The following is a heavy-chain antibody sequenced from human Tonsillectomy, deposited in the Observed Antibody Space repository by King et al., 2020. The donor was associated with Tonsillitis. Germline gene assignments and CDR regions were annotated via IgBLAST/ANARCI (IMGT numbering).Heavy chain of an antibody. D-gene: IGHD2-21*02. J-gene: IGHJ6*02. CDR2: ISSTSTTI. CDR3: ARERVFGCDRMDV. Sequence: VQLVESGGGLVQPGGSLRLSCAASGFTFSSNSFNWVRQAPGKGLEWLAYISSTSTTIYYADSVKGRFTISRDNAKSSLHLQMNRLRAEDTAVYYCARERVFGCDRMDVWGQGTTVTVSS. V-gene: IGHV3-48*04. CDR1: GFTFSSNS.